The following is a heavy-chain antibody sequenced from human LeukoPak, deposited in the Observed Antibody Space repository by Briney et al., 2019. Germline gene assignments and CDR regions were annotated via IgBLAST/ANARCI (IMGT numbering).Heavy chain of an antibody. J-gene: IGHJ4*02. Sequence: PGGSLRLSCTASGFTFSYFGLHWVRQAPGKGLEWVALISTGPSYKNYADSVKDRFTISRDNSKDILYLQMKSLRAEDTAVYYCANMPYYDILTGMGYFDYWGQGTLVTVSS. CDR2: ISTGPSYK. CDR3: ANMPYYDILTGMGYFDY. V-gene: IGHV3-30*18. D-gene: IGHD3-9*01. CDR1: GFTFSYFG.